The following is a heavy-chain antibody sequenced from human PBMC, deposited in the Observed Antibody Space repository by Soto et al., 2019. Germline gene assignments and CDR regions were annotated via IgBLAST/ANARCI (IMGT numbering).Heavy chain of an antibody. J-gene: IGHJ6*02. Sequence: PSGSLSLTSAAYGGSFSGYYWSWTRQPPGKGLEWIGEINHSGSTNYNPSLKSRVTISVDTSKNQFSLKLSSVTAADTAVYYCARTGYYCSGGSCYSLRYYYYGMDVWGQGTTVTVSS. CDR2: INHSGST. CDR1: GGSFSGYY. CDR3: ARTGYYCSGGSCYSLRYYYYGMDV. D-gene: IGHD2-15*01. V-gene: IGHV4-34*01.